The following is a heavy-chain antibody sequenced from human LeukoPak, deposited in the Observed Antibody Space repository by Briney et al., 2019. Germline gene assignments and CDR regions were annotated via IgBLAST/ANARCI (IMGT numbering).Heavy chain of an antibody. V-gene: IGHV3-74*01. CDR2: INSDGSST. D-gene: IGHD1-26*01. J-gene: IGHJ3*02. Sequence: PVGSLRLSCAASGFTFSSYWMHWVRQAPGKGLVWVSRINSDGSSTRYADSVKGRFTISRDNAKNTLYLQMNSLRAEDTAVYYCAREGYSGSYDAFDIWGQGTMVTVSS. CDR3: AREGYSGSYDAFDI. CDR1: GFTFSSYW.